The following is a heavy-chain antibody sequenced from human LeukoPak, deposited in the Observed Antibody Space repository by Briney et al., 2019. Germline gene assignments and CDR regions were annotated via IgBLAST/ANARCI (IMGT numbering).Heavy chain of an antibody. V-gene: IGHV3-23*01. Sequence: GGSLRLSCAASGFTFSSYAMSWVRQAPGKGLEWVSAISGSGGSTYYADSVKGRFTISRDNSKNTLYLQMNSLRAEDTAVYYCAKDRPYYDILTGYYHHEGSFDYWGQGTLVTVSS. CDR2: ISGSGGST. CDR3: AKDRPYYDILTGYYHHEGSFDY. CDR1: GFTFSSYA. J-gene: IGHJ4*02. D-gene: IGHD3-9*01.